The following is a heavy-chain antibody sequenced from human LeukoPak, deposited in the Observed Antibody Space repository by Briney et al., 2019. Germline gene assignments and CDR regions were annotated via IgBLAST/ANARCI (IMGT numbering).Heavy chain of an antibody. J-gene: IGHJ4*02. CDR1: GGSFSSYD. Sequence: SETLSLTCTVSGGSFSSYDLSWIRQAPGKGLEWMGYIYTNGSTNYNPSLKSRVTISVDTSKHHFYLKVSSVTAADTAVYCCATSSEGDLHRWWCGRWGQGT. D-gene: IGHD2-21*01. CDR2: IYTNGST. V-gene: IGHV4-4*09. CDR3: ATSSEGDLHRWWCGR.